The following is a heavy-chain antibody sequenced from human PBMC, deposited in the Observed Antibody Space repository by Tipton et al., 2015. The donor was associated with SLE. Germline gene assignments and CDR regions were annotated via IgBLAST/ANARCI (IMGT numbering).Heavy chain of an antibody. CDR2: IYYSGST. Sequence: TLSLTCTVSGGSISSGDYYWSWIRQPPGKGLEWIGYIYYSGSTYYNPSLKSRVTISADTSKNQFSLKLSSVTAADTAVYYCARENALGMADYWGQGTMVTVSS. V-gene: IGHV4-30-4*01. CDR3: ARENALGMADY. J-gene: IGHJ3*01. CDR1: GGSISSGDYY. D-gene: IGHD7-27*01.